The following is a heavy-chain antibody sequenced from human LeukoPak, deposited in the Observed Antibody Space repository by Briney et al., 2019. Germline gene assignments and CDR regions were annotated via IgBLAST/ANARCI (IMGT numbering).Heavy chain of an antibody. CDR3: ATEDDSSGSITP. D-gene: IGHD3-22*01. V-gene: IGHV1-18*01. J-gene: IGHJ5*02. CDR2: ISVYNGNT. CDR1: GYTFTSYA. Sequence: GASVKASCKASGYTFTSYAISWVRQAPGQGLEWMGWISVYNGNTNYAQKLQGRVTMTTDTSTSTAYMELRSLRSDDTAVYYCATEDDSSGSITPWGQGTLVTVSS.